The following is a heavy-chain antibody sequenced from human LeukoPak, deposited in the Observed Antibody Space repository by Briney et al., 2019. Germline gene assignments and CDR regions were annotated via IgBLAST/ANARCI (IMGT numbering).Heavy chain of an antibody. CDR3: ARLSIVGATNFDY. D-gene: IGHD1-26*01. CDR2: IYYSGST. J-gene: IGHJ4*02. CDR1: GASITSYY. V-gene: IGHV4-59*08. Sequence: SETLSLTCTVSGASITSYYWSWIRQPPGKGLEWIGYIYYSGSTTYKPSLKSRVTISVDTSKNQFSLKLSAVTAADTAVYYCARLSIVGATNFDYWGQGTLVTVSS.